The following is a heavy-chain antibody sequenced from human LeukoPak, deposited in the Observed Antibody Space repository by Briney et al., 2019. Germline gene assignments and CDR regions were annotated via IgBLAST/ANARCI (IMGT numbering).Heavy chain of an antibody. CDR2: IYNTGST. Sequence: SETLSLTCTVSGGSISSYYWSWIQQPPGQGLEFIGYIYNTGSTNYNPSLKSRVTISVDTSKNQFSLKLTSVTAAGTAVYYCATAGPISGRHNYFDSWGQGTLVTVSS. CDR3: ATAGPISGRHNYFDS. V-gene: IGHV4-59*01. D-gene: IGHD3-10*01. J-gene: IGHJ4*02. CDR1: GGSISSYY.